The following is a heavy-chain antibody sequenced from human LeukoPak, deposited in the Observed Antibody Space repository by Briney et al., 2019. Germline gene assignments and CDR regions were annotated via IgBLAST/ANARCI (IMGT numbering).Heavy chain of an antibody. V-gene: IGHV3-30*02. CDR2: IRHDGSQK. CDR1: NFSFSTYG. Sequence: GGSLRLSCAASNFSFSTYGMYWVRQAPGKGLEWVSFIRHDGSQKYYADSVRGRFSISRDNSKNTLYLQMHSLRTEDTAVYHCAKISRYYDSNGYPVYWGQGTLVTVSS. CDR3: AKISRYYDSNGYPVY. J-gene: IGHJ4*02. D-gene: IGHD3-22*01.